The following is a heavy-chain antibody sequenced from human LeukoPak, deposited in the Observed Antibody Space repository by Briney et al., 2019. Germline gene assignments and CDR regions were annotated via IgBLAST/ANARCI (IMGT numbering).Heavy chain of an antibody. V-gene: IGHV4-34*01. CDR2: INHSGST. J-gene: IGHJ5*02. CDR1: GRSFSGYY. CDR3: ESDGNLIVVVPPLLDRSWCDP. Sequence: PSETLSLTCAVYGRSFSGYYWSWIRQPPGKGLEWIGEINHSGSTNYNPSLKSRVTISVDTSKNQFSLKLSSVTAADTAVYYCESDGNLIVVVPPLLDRSWCDPWGQGTLVTVSS. D-gene: IGHD2-2*01.